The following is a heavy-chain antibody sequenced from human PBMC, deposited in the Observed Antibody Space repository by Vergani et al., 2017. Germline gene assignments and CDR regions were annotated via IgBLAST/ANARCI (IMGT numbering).Heavy chain of an antibody. D-gene: IGHD3-10*01. J-gene: IGHJ5*02. CDR2: ISYDGSNK. V-gene: IGHV3-30*18. CDR3: AKDRGAENWFDP. CDR1: GFTFSSYG. Sequence: QVQLVESGGGVVQPGRSLRLSCAASGFTFSSYGMHWVRQAPGKGLEWVAVISYDGSNKYYADSVKGGFTISRDNSKNTLYLQMNSLRAEDTAVYYCAKDRGAENWFDPWGQGTLVTVSS.